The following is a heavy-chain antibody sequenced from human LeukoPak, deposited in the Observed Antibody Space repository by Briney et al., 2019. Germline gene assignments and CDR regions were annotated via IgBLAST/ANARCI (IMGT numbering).Heavy chain of an antibody. D-gene: IGHD3-16*02. CDR3: ATYVRETYRFSD. J-gene: IGHJ4*02. V-gene: IGHV3-23*01. CDR1: GFSFSSRA. Sequence: GGSLRISCAASGFSFSSRALSWVRQAPGKGLEWVSTIGSTGESTFYADSVKGRFTISRDNSKDTLYLQLNSLRAEDTAIYYCATYVRETYRFSDWGQGTLVTVSS. CDR2: IGSTGEST.